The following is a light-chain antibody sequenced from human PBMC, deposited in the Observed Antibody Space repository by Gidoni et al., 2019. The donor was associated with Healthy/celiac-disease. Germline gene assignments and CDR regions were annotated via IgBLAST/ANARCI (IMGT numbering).Light chain of an antibody. CDR3: QQYGSSPRT. V-gene: IGKV3-20*01. Sequence: EIVLTQSTGTLSLSPGERATLSCRASQSVSSSYLAWYQQKPGQAPRLLIYGASSRATGSPDRFSGSWSGTDFTLTISRLEPEDFAVYYCQQYGSSPRTFGQGTKVEIK. CDR2: GAS. J-gene: IGKJ1*01. CDR1: QSVSSSY.